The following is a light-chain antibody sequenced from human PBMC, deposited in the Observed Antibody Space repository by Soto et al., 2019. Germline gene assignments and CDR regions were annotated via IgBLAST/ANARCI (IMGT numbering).Light chain of an antibody. Sequence: DLQMTQSPSSLSASVGDRLIVTCRASQSISTSLNWYQQKSGRAPKLLIYAAHRLESGVPSRFSGSGSGTDFTLTISGLQLEDFATYYCQQSDTSPWTFGQGTKVEV. CDR3: QQSDTSPWT. CDR1: QSISTS. CDR2: AAH. V-gene: IGKV1-39*01. J-gene: IGKJ1*01.